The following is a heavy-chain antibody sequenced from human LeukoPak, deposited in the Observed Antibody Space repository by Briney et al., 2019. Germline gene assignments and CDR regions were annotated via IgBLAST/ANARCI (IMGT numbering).Heavy chain of an antibody. CDR2: INPNSGGT. V-gene: IGHV1-2*02. D-gene: IGHD2-2*01. CDR1: GYTFTGYY. Sequence: PRASVKVSCKASGYTFTGYYMHWVRQAPGQGLEWMGWINPNSGGTNYAQKFQGRVTITADESTSTAYMELSSLRSEDTAVYYCARDSSSCYYMRCWFDPWGQGTLVTVSS. J-gene: IGHJ5*02. CDR3: ARDSSSCYYMRCWFDP.